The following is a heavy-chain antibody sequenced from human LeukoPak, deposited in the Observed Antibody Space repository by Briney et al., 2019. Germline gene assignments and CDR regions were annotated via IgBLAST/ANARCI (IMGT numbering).Heavy chain of an antibody. D-gene: IGHD1-14*01. CDR3: ARDSRPLPRRICWYFDL. Sequence: GGSLRLSCAASGFTFSSYGMHWVRQAPGKGLEWVAVISYDGSNKYYADSVKGRFTISRDNSKNTLYLQMNSLRAEDTAVYYCARDSRPLPRRICWYFDLWGRGTLVTVSS. CDR1: GFTFSSYG. J-gene: IGHJ2*01. CDR2: ISYDGSNK. V-gene: IGHV3-30*03.